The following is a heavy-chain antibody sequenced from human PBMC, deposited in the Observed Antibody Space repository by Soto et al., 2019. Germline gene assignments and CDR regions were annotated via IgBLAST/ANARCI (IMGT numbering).Heavy chain of an antibody. J-gene: IGHJ6*02. V-gene: IGHV3-21*01. CDR1: GFTFSSYS. D-gene: IGHD3-10*01. CDR2: ISSSSSYI. Sequence: EVQLVESGGGLVKPGGSLRLSCAASGFTFSSYSMNWVRQAPGKGLEWVSSISSSSSYIYYADSVKGRFTISRDNAKNSLYLQMNSLRAEETAVYYCARKNMVRGVTYYYYGMDVWGQGTTVTVSS. CDR3: ARKNMVRGVTYYYYGMDV.